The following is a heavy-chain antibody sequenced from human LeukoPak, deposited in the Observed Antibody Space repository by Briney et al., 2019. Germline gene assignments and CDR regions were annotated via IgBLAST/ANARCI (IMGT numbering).Heavy chain of an antibody. CDR3: ARDETALDS. J-gene: IGHJ4*02. CDR2: INQGGSEK. V-gene: IGHV3-7*01. D-gene: IGHD5-18*01. Sequence: GGSLRLSCAASGFTLSSYWMSWVRQAPEKGLEWVANINQGGSEKYYVDSVKGRLTISRDNAKNSLYLQMNSLRAEDTAVYYCARDETALDSWGQGTLVTVSS. CDR1: GFTLSSYW.